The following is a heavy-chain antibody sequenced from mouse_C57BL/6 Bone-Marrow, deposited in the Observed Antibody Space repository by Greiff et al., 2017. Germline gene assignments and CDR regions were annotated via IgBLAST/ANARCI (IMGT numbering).Heavy chain of an antibody. Sequence: DVQLQESGGGLVQPGGSMKPSCVASGFTFSNYWMNWVRQSPEKGLEWVAQIRLKSDNYATHYAESVKGRFTISRDDSKSSVYLQMNNLRAEDTGIYYCTGRWLLPYWYFDVWGTGTTVTVSS. D-gene: IGHD2-3*01. CDR3: TGRWLLPYWYFDV. CDR1: GFTFSNYW. V-gene: IGHV6-3*01. CDR2: IRLKSDNYAT. J-gene: IGHJ1*03.